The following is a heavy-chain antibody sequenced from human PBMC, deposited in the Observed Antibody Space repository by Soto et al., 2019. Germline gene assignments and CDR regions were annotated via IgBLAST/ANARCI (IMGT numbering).Heavy chain of an antibody. V-gene: IGHV4-34*01. Sequence: SETLSLTCAVSGGSFSGYYWSWIRQPPGMGLEWIGEISHSGDTNYNPSLKSRLTMSVDTSNSQFSLKLSSVTAADTAVYYCATFKSVVPCGAECGDFDSWGQGTQVTVSS. CDR2: ISHSGDT. J-gene: IGHJ4*02. CDR3: ATFKSVVPCGAECGDFDS. D-gene: IGHD2-15*01. CDR1: GGSFSGYY.